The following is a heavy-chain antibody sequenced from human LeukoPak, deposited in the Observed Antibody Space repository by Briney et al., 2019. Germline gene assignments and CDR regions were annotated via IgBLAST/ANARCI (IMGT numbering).Heavy chain of an antibody. V-gene: IGHV1-2*04. Sequence: GASVKVSCKASGYTFTGYYMHWVRQAPGQGLEWMGWINPNSGGTNYAQKFQGWVTMTRDTSISTAYMELSRLRSDDTAVYYCARGTGEWLLQYYYYYYMDVWGKGTTVTVSS. CDR3: ARGTGEWLLQYYYYYYMDV. CDR2: INPNSGGT. D-gene: IGHD3-3*01. CDR1: GYTFTGYY. J-gene: IGHJ6*03.